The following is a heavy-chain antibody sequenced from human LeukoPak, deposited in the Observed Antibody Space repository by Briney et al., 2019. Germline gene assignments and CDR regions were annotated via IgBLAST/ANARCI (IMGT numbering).Heavy chain of an antibody. CDR3: AREIIAAAGVLDAFDI. Sequence: ASVKVSCKASGYTFTSYGISWVRQAPGQGLEWMGWISAYNGNTNYAQKLQGRVTMTTDTSTSTAYMELSRLRSDDTAVYYCAREIIAAAGVLDAFDIWGQGTMVIVSS. CDR2: ISAYNGNT. V-gene: IGHV1-18*01. D-gene: IGHD6-13*01. CDR1: GYTFTSYG. J-gene: IGHJ3*02.